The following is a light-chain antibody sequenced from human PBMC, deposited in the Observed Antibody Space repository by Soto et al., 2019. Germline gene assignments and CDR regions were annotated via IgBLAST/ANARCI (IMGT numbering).Light chain of an antibody. Sequence: DIQMTQSPSSLSASVGDRVTIICQASQDITNYLNWYQQKPGKAPNLLIHESSNLETGVPSRFSGSGTWTYFSLVFRSLQPEDIATYYCQQYDTHLLTFGPGTRMELK. CDR3: QQYDTHLLT. CDR2: ESS. CDR1: QDITNY. J-gene: IGKJ5*01. V-gene: IGKV1-33*01.